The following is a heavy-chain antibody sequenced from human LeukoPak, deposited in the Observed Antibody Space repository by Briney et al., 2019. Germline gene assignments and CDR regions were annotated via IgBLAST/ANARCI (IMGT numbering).Heavy chain of an antibody. V-gene: IGHV3-7*01. CDR3: AREMTDTAMGYYYYYMDV. J-gene: IGHJ6*03. CDR1: GFTFSSYW. CDR2: IKQDGSEK. D-gene: IGHD5-18*01. Sequence: PGGSLRLSCAASGFTFSSYWMSWVRQAPGKGLEWVANIKQDGSEKYYVDSVKGRFTIYRDNAKNSLYLQMNSLRAEDTAVYYCAREMTDTAMGYYYYYMDVWGKGTTVTVSS.